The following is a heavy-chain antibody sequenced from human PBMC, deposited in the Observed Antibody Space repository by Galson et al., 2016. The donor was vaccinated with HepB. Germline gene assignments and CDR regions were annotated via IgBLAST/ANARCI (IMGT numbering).Heavy chain of an antibody. D-gene: IGHD3-10*01. CDR3: ASVPAFGALDY. J-gene: IGHJ4*02. Sequence: SLRLSCAVSGFSFSNSWMTWVRQTPEKGLEWVADINADGSWRAYMDSVKGRFTISRDNVNNLLHLQMSGLRVEDTALYFCASVPAFGALDYWGQGALVTVSS. CDR2: INADGSWR. V-gene: IGHV3-7*01. CDR1: GFSFSNSW.